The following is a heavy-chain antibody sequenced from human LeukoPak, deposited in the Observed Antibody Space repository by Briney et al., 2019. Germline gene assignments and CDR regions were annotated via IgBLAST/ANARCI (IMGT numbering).Heavy chain of an antibody. D-gene: IGHD3-3*01. Sequence: ASVKVSCKASGYTFTSYYMHWVRQAPGQGLEWMGIINPSGGSTSYAQKFQGRVTMTRDTSISTAYMELSRLRSDDTAVYYCASDPVSVSGAFDIWGQGTMVTVSS. CDR2: INPSGGST. CDR3: ASDPVSVSGAFDI. V-gene: IGHV1-46*01. CDR1: GYTFTSYY. J-gene: IGHJ3*02.